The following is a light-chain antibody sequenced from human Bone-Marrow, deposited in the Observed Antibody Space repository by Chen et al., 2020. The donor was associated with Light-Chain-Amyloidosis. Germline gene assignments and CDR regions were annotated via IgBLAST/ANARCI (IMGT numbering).Light chain of an antibody. CDR1: SIDVGGDNH. J-gene: IGLJ1*01. CDR2: EVT. V-gene: IGLV2-14*01. CDR3: SSYTITNTLV. Sequence: QSALTQPASVSGSPGQSITISCTGTSIDVGGDNHVSWYQQHPDKAPKLMFYEVTNRPSWVPDRFSGSKSDNTASLTISELKTEDEADYFCSSYTITNTLVFGSGTRVTVL.